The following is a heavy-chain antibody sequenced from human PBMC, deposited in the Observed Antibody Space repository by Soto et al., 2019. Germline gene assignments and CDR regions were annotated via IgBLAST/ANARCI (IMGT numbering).Heavy chain of an antibody. CDR2: ISGSGGST. CDR1: GFTFSSYA. CDR3: AKDFQERGYSYGYPDY. J-gene: IGHJ4*02. V-gene: IGHV3-23*01. Sequence: GGSLRLSCAASGFTFSSYAMSWVRQAPGKGLEWVSAISGSGGSTYYADSVKGRFTISRDNSKNTLYLQMNSLRAEDTAVYYCAKDFQERGYSYGYPDYWGQGTLLTVSS. D-gene: IGHD5-18*01.